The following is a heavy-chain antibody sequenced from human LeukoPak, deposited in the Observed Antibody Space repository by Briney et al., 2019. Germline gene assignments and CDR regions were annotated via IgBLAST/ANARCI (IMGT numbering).Heavy chain of an antibody. CDR3: ARSITIFGVVSTYWDYFDY. V-gene: IGHV4-4*07. CDR2: IYTSGST. J-gene: IGHJ4*02. Sequence: SETLSLTCTVSGGSISSYYWSWIRQPAGKGLEWIGRIYTSGSTNYNPSLKSRVTMSVDTSKNQFSLKLSSVTAADTAVYYCARSITIFGVVSTYWDYFDYWGQGTLVTVSS. D-gene: IGHD3-3*01. CDR1: GGSISSYY.